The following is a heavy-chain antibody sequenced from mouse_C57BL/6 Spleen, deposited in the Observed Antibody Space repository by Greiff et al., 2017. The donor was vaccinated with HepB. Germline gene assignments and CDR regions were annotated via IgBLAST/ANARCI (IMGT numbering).Heavy chain of an antibody. CDR1: GYAFSSSW. CDR3: ARYEVTTGYYAMDY. J-gene: IGHJ4*01. CDR2: IYPGDGDT. D-gene: IGHD2-2*01. Sequence: VQLKESGPELVKPGASVKISCKASGYAFSSSWMNWVKQRPGKGLEWIGRIYPGDGDTNYNGKFKGKATLTADKSSSTAYMQLSSLTSEDSAVYFCARYEVTTGYYAMDYWGQGTSVTVSS. V-gene: IGHV1-82*01.